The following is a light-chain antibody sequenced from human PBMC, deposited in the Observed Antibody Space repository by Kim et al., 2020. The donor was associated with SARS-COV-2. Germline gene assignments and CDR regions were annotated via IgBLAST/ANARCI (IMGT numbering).Light chain of an antibody. J-gene: IGLJ3*02. CDR2: KDS. CDR1: VLAKKY. Sequence: SYELTQPSSVSVSPGQTARITCSGDVLAKKYARWFQQKPGQAPVLVIYKDSERPSGIPERFSGSSSGTTVTLTINGAQVEDEADYYCYSAADNNWVFGGGTKLTVL. CDR3: YSAADNNWV. V-gene: IGLV3-27*01.